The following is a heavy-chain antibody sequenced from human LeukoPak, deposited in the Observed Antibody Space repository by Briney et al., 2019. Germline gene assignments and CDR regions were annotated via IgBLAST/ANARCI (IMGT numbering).Heavy chain of an antibody. Sequence: PSETLSLTCAVSGYSISSGYYWGWIRQPPGKGLGWIGSIYHSGSTYYNPSLKSRVTISVDTSKNQFSLKLSSVTAADAAVYYCARRPLDRSRGYIFDYWGQGTLVTVSS. V-gene: IGHV4-38-2*01. D-gene: IGHD5-18*01. CDR2: IYHSGST. CDR1: GYSISSGYY. CDR3: ARRPLDRSRGYIFDY. J-gene: IGHJ4*02.